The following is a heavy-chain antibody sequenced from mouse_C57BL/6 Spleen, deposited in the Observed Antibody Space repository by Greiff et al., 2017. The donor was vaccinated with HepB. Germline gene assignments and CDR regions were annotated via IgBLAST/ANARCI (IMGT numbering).Heavy chain of an antibody. CDR1: GYAFSSSW. CDR3: ARKVDDYDGYFDV. D-gene: IGHD2-4*01. Sequence: QVQLQQSGPELVKPGASVKISCKASGYAFSSSWMNWVKQRPGKGLEWIGRIYPGDGDTNYNGKFKGKATLTADKSSSTAYMQLSSLTSEDSAVYFCARKVDDYDGYFDVWGTGTTVTVSS. J-gene: IGHJ1*03. CDR2: IYPGDGDT. V-gene: IGHV1-82*01.